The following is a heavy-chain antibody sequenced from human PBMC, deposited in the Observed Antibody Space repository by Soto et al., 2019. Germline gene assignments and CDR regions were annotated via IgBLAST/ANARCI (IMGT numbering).Heavy chain of an antibody. D-gene: IGHD2-2*01. J-gene: IGHJ5*02. CDR2: ISGSGGST. Sequence: GGSLRLSCAASGFTFSSYAMSWVRQAPGKGLEWVSAISGSGGSTYYADSVKGRFTISRDNSKKTLYLQMNSLRAEDTAVYYCAKDGDIVVVGWFDPWGQGTLVTVSS. V-gene: IGHV3-23*01. CDR1: GFTFSSYA. CDR3: AKDGDIVVVGWFDP.